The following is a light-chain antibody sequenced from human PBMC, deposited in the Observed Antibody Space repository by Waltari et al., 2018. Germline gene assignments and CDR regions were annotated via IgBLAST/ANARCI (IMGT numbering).Light chain of an antibody. Sequence: QSVLTQPPSASGTPGQRVTISCSGSSSNIGNNDVNWYQQLPGAAPKLLIYSNNQRPSGFPDRFSASKSGASASLAISGLQSEDEADYYCAAWDDSLNGLVIFGGGTKLTVL. V-gene: IGLV1-44*01. CDR3: AAWDDSLNGLVI. J-gene: IGLJ2*01. CDR1: SSNIGNND. CDR2: SNN.